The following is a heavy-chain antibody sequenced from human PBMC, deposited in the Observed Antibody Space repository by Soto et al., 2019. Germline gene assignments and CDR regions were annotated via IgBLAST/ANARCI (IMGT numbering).Heavy chain of an antibody. V-gene: IGHV4-31*03. CDR2: IYYSVST. CDR1: GGSIRSGGYY. J-gene: IGHJ5*02. CDR3: ARAGHISSSEGANWFDP. D-gene: IGHD6-6*01. Sequence: PSETLSLTCTVSGGSIRSGGYYWSWIRQHPGKGLEWIGYIYYSVSTYFNTSLKSRLTISVDTSKNQFSLQLSYVTAAATAVYYCARAGHISSSEGANWFDPWGQGTLVTVSS.